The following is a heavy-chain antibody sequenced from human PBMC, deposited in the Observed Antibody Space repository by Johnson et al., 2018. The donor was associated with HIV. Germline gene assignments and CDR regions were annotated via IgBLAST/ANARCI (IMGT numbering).Heavy chain of an antibody. CDR2: IYSGGNT. V-gene: IGHV3-66*01. CDR3: AREGAWEVRPGAFDI. D-gene: IGHD1-26*01. J-gene: IGHJ3*02. Sequence: MLLVESGGGVVQPGGSLRLSCAASGFTVSSNYMSWVRQAPGKGLEWVSVIYSGGNTSYADSVRGSFPISRDNSKNTLYLQMNSRRAEDTAVYHCAREGAWEVRPGAFDIWGQGTTVTVSS. CDR1: GFTVSSNY.